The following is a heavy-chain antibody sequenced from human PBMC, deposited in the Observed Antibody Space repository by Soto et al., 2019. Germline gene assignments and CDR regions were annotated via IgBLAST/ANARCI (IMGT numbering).Heavy chain of an antibody. D-gene: IGHD6-13*01. Sequence: SETLSLTCAVSGGSISSGGYYWSWIRQPPGKGLEWIGYIYYSGSANYNPSLKSRVIISVDTSKNQFSLKLSSVTAADTAVYFCARGGSSWSGAWYFDLWGRGTLVTVSS. CDR2: IYYSGSA. CDR3: ARGGSSWSGAWYFDL. CDR1: GGSISSGGYY. J-gene: IGHJ2*01. V-gene: IGHV4-61*08.